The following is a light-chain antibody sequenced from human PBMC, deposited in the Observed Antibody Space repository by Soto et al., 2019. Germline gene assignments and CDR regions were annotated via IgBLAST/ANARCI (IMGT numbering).Light chain of an antibody. CDR2: DAS. CDR3: QQYAGLPPLT. Sequence: DIQMTQSPSSLSTSIGDRVTITCQASQDIRNKLNWYQQKPGKAPKLLIYDASNLETGVPSRFSGRGSGTYFTFTISSLQPEDIATYYCQQYAGLPPLTFGGGTKV. CDR1: QDIRNK. J-gene: IGKJ4*01. V-gene: IGKV1-33*01.